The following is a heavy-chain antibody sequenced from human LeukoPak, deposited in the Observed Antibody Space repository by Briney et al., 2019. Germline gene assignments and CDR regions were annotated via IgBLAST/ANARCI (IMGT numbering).Heavy chain of an antibody. CDR3: ARGYDSGGYYCDY. Sequence: GASVKVSCKASGGTFSSYAINWVRQAPGQGLEWMGGINPIFGTVYYAQRFQGRVTITADESTSTAYMELSSLRSEDTAVYYCARGYDSGGYYCDYWGQGTLVTVSS. J-gene: IGHJ4*02. CDR1: GGTFSSYA. V-gene: IGHV1-69*01. CDR2: INPIFGTV. D-gene: IGHD3-22*01.